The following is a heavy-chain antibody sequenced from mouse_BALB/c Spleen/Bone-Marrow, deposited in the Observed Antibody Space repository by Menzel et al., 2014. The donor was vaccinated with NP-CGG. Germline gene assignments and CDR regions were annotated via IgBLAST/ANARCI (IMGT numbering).Heavy chain of an antibody. CDR3: TIYAFAY. V-gene: IGHV1S22*01. J-gene: IGHJ3*01. CDR2: IYPGSGSP. D-gene: IGHD2-12*01. Sequence: LQQSGSELVRPGASVKLSCKASGYTFTSYWVHWVKQRPGQGLEWIGNIYPGSGSPNYDERFKSKATPTVDTSSSTAYMQLSSLTSEDSAVYYCTIYAFAYWGQGTLVTVSA. CDR1: GYTFTSYW.